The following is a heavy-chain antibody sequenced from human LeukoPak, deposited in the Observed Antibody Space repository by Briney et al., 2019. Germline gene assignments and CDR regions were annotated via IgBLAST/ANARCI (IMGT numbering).Heavy chain of an antibody. Sequence: GGSLRLSCAASGFTFDDYAMHWVRQVPGGGLEWVSGISWNIASIGYADSVKGRFTISRDNAKNSLYLQMNSLRGDDTAFYYCAKDRGRYYDSSGAFDIWGQGTLVTVSS. CDR1: GFTFDDYA. CDR3: AKDRGRYYDSSGAFDI. D-gene: IGHD3-22*01. CDR2: ISWNIASI. J-gene: IGHJ3*02. V-gene: IGHV3-9*01.